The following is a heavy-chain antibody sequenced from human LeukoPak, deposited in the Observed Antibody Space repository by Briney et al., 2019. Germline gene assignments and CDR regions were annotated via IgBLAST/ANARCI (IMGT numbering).Heavy chain of an antibody. V-gene: IGHV1-2*02. Sequence: ASVNVPYKASGYTFPGCYILWARHAPGQGLEWMVWIPPHSGGTTYAQKFQSRVTMTRDTSISTPYMELYRLRADDTAVYYCARVSFCINGVFPYYFDDWGERTLLSVSS. CDR3: ARVSFCINGVFPYYFDD. D-gene: IGHD2-8*01. J-gene: IGHJ4*02. CDR2: IPPHSGGT. CDR1: GYTFPGCY.